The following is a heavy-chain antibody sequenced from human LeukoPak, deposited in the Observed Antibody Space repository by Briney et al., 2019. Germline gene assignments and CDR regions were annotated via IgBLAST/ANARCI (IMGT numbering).Heavy chain of an antibody. J-gene: IGHJ4*02. V-gene: IGHV3-15*01. CDR2: IKSKTDGGTT. CDR3: TREKRGYSYGFEVDY. Sequence: GGSLRLSCAASGFTFSNAWMSWVRQAPGKGLEWVGRIKSKTDGGTTDYAAPVKGRFTISRDDSKNTLYLQMNSLKTEDTAVYYCTREKRGYSYGFEVDYWGQGTLVTVSS. CDR1: GFTFSNAW. D-gene: IGHD5-18*01.